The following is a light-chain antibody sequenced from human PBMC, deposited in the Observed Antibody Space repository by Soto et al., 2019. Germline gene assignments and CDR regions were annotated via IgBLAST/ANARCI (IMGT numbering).Light chain of an antibody. Sequence: QSVLTQPPSASETPGQRVTISCSGSSSNIGADTVNWYQQLPGTAPKLLMFANKERPSGVPDRFSASKSGTSPSLAINGLQSEDEADYYCAAWDNSLNGWVFGGGTKLTVL. CDR1: SSNIGADT. CDR3: AAWDNSLNGWV. J-gene: IGLJ3*02. CDR2: ANK. V-gene: IGLV1-44*01.